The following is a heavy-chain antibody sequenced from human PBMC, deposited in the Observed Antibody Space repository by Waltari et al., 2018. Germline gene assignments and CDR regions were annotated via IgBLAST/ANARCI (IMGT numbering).Heavy chain of an antibody. Sequence: QVQLQESGPGLVKPSQTLSLTCSVSGVSITSGSPYWSWIRQPAGKGLEWIGHIYTSGSTKYNPSLKRRVTISVDTSKNQFSLRLSSVTAADTAVYYCVTVGSSIQAFDYFDNWGQGTLVTVSS. J-gene: IGHJ4*02. CDR2: IYTSGST. V-gene: IGHV4-61*02. CDR3: VTVGSSIQAFDYFDN. CDR1: GVSITSGSPY. D-gene: IGHD3-3*02.